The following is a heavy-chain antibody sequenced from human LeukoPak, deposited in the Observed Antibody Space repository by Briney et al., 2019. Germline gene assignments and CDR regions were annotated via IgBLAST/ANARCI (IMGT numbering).Heavy chain of an antibody. CDR3: ARERGDYDGFDY. D-gene: IGHD4-23*01. CDR1: GYTFTSYA. CDR2: FHAGNGNT. J-gene: IGHJ4*02. V-gene: IGHV1-3*01. Sequence: ASVTVSFKASGYTFTSYAMHWVRQAPGQRLEWMAWFHAGNGNTKYSQKFQGRLTITRDTSASTAYMELSSLTSEGTAVYYCARERGDYDGFDYWGQGTLVTVSS.